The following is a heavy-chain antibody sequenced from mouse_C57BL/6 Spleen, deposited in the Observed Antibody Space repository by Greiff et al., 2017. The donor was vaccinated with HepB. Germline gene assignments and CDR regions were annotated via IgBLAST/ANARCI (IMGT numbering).Heavy chain of an antibody. Sequence: EVQLQQSGPELVKPGASVKISCKASGYTFTDYYMNWVKQSHGKSLEWIGDINPNNGGTSYNQKFKGKATLTVDKSSSTAYMELRSLTSEDSAVYYCARNGENYDGYPAWFAYWGQGTLVTVSA. J-gene: IGHJ3*01. D-gene: IGHD2-3*01. CDR1: GYTFTDYY. V-gene: IGHV1-26*01. CDR3: ARNGENYDGYPAWFAY. CDR2: INPNNGGT.